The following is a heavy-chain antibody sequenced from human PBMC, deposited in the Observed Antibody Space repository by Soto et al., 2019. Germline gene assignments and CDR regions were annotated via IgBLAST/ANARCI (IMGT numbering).Heavy chain of an antibody. CDR2: ITAASLYK. D-gene: IGHD4-17*01. V-gene: IGHV3-21*02. CDR1: GSTFSDYS. CDR3: ARDWTTVTNGWFDP. Sequence: EVQLLQSGGGLVKPGGSLRLSCAASGSTFSDYSMNWVRRAPGKGLEWVASITAASLYKNYADSVKGRFTISRDNAENSLFLQLNRLRVEDTAVYYCARDWTTVTNGWFDPWGQGSLVTVSS. J-gene: IGHJ5*02.